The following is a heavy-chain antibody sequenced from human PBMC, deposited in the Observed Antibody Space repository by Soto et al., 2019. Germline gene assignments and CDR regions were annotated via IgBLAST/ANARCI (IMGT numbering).Heavy chain of an antibody. Sequence: GGSLRLSCAASGFTFSSYAMSWVRQAPGKGLEWVSAISGSGGSTYYADSVKGRFTISRDNSKNTLYLQMNSLRAEDTAVYYCAKSDYYDSSGYYYWYFDLWGRGTLVTVSS. J-gene: IGHJ2*01. CDR3: AKSDYYDSSGYYYWYFDL. V-gene: IGHV3-23*01. CDR2: ISGSGGST. D-gene: IGHD3-22*01. CDR1: GFTFSSYA.